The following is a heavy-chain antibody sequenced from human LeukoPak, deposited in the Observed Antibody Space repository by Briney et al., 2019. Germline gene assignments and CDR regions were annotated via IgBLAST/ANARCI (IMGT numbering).Heavy chain of an antibody. CDR2: IYYSGST. V-gene: IGHV4-39*01. CDR3: ARSRGKYYYGSGSYLNWFDP. Sequence: SETLSLTCTVSGGSISSSSYYWGWIRQPPGTGLEWIGSIYYSGSTYYNPSLKSRVTISVDTSKNQFSLKLSSVTAADTAVYYCARSRGKYYYGSGSYLNWFDPWGQGTLVTVSS. D-gene: IGHD3-10*01. CDR1: GGSISSSSYY. J-gene: IGHJ5*02.